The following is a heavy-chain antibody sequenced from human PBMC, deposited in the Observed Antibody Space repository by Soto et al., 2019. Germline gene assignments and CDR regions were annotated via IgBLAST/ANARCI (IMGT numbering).Heavy chain of an antibody. J-gene: IGHJ6*02. D-gene: IGHD4-17*01. CDR2: INPNSGST. V-gene: IGHV1-2*02. CDR3: ASPSAEEEGTVTYKRGYYYYVMDV. CDR1: GDTFTGYD. Sequence: GASVKVSCKASGDTFTGYDMHWVRQAPGQGLEWMGWINPNSGSTNYAQKFQGRVTMTRDASISTAYMELSRLRSDDTAVYYCASPSAEEEGTVTYKRGYYYYVMDVWGQGTTVTVSS.